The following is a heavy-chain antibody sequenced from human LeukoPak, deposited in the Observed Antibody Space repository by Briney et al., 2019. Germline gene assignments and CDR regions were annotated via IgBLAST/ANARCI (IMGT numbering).Heavy chain of an antibody. CDR3: ARDLIGGSSGYYDY. D-gene: IGHD3-22*01. CDR1: GGSISSYY. Sequence: PSETLSLTCTVSGGSISSYYWSWIRQPAGKGLEWIGRMYNSGSTNYNPSLKSRVTMSVDRSKNQFSLKVSSVTAADTAVYYCARDLIGGSSGYYDYWGQGTLVTVSS. J-gene: IGHJ4*02. CDR2: MYNSGST. V-gene: IGHV4-4*07.